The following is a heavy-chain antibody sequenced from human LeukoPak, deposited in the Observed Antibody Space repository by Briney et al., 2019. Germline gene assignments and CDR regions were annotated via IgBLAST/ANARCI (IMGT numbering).Heavy chain of an antibody. CDR2: IYTSGST. D-gene: IGHD3-16*01. Sequence: SETLSLTCTVSGGSISSGNFHCSWIRQPAAKGLEWIGRIYTSGSTDYNPSLKSRVNISMDTSKNQFSLKLNSVTAADTAVYYCARGGWGGRDYWGQGTLVTVSA. CDR3: ARGGWGGRDY. CDR1: GGSISSGNFH. J-gene: IGHJ4*02. V-gene: IGHV4-61*02.